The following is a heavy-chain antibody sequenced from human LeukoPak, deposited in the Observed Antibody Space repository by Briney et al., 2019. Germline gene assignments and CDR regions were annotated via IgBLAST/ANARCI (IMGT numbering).Heavy chain of an antibody. CDR1: GFTFSSYG. V-gene: IGHV3-30*02. J-gene: IGHJ4*02. CDR3: APEDCSNTSCYSGFDY. Sequence: GGSLRLSCAASGFTFSSYGMHWVRQAPGKGLEWVAFIRYDGSNKYYADSVKGRFTISRDNSKNTLYLQMNSLRAEDTAVYYCAPEDCSNTSCYSGFDYWGQGTLVTVSS. CDR2: IRYDGSNK. D-gene: IGHD2-2*02.